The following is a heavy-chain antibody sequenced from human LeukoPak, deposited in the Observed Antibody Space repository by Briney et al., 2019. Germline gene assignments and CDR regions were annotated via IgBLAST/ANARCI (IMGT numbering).Heavy chain of an antibody. D-gene: IGHD3-10*01. J-gene: IGHJ4*02. CDR1: GGTFSSYA. CDR2: IIPICGTA. CDR3: TRVAGGSGSYNWNYFDY. V-gene: IGHV1-69*13. Sequence: HGASVKVSCTASGGTFSSYAISWVRQAPGQGLEWMGGIIPICGTANYAQKFQGSVTITAHESTSTAYMELSSLRAEDTAVYYCTRVAGGSGSYNWNYFDYWGQGSLVTVSS.